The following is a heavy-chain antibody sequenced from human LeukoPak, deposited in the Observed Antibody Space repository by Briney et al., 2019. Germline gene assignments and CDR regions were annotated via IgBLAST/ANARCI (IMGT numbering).Heavy chain of an antibody. CDR3: ARVSGWYSSGWYYYYGMDV. CDR2: INHSGST. D-gene: IGHD6-19*01. J-gene: IGHJ6*02. Sequence: PSETLSLTCAVYGGSFSGYYWSWIRQPPGKGLVWIGEINHSGSTNYNPSLKSRVTISVDTSKNQFSLKLSSVTAADTAVYYCARVSGWYSSGWYYYYGMDVWGQGTTVTVSS. V-gene: IGHV4-34*01. CDR1: GGSFSGYY.